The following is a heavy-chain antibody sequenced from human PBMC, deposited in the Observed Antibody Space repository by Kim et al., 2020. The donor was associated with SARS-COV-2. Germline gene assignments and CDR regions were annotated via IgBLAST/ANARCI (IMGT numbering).Heavy chain of an antibody. CDR1: GFTFSSYS. D-gene: IGHD3-10*01. J-gene: IGHJ4*02. V-gene: IGHV3-21*01. CDR3: ARILYGSGSGIDY. CDR2: ISSSSSYI. Sequence: GGSLRLSCAASGFTFSSYSMNWVSQAPGKGLEWVSSISSSSSYIYYADSVKGRFTISRDNAKNSLYLQMNSLRAEDTAVYYCARILYGSGSGIDYWGQGTLVTVSS.